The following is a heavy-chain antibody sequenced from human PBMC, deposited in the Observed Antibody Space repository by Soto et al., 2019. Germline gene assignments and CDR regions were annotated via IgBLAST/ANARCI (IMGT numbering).Heavy chain of an antibody. V-gene: IGHV4-59*01. CDR3: ARGFDYYYYYMDV. Sequence: SETLSLTCTVSGGSISSYYWSWIRQPPGKGLEWIGYIYYSGSTNYNPSLKSRVTISVDTSKNQFSLKLSSVTAADTAVYYCARGFDYYYYYMDVWGKGTTVTVSS. CDR1: GGSISSYY. J-gene: IGHJ6*03. CDR2: IYYSGST.